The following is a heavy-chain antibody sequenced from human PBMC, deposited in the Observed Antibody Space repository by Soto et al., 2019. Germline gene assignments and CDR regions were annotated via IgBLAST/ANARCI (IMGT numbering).Heavy chain of an antibody. J-gene: IGHJ4*02. CDR1: GFTFSSYA. V-gene: IGHV3-23*01. D-gene: IGHD3-22*01. Sequence: EVQLLESWGGLVQPGGSLRLSCAASGFTFSSYAMSWVRQAPGNGLAWVTAISGSGGSTYYADSVKGRFTISRDTSKHTLYLQLNCLTAEDTAVYYCSTADGYYQDSYLDYWGQGTLVTVSS. CDR3: STADGYYQDSYLDY. CDR2: ISGSGGST.